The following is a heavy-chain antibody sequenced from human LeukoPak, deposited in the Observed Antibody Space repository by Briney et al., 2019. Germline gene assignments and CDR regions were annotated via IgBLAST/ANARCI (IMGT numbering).Heavy chain of an antibody. J-gene: IGHJ4*02. CDR2: IWYDGSDK. CDR1: GITFSNFG. CDR3: ARDLSSGYYFDY. V-gene: IGHV3-33*01. Sequence: GGSLRLSCAASGITFSNFGMHWVRQAPGKGLEWVAVIWYDGSDKYYADSLKGRFTISRDNSKNTLYLQINSLRAEDTAVYYCARDLSSGYYFDYWGQGTLVAVSS. D-gene: IGHD6-19*01.